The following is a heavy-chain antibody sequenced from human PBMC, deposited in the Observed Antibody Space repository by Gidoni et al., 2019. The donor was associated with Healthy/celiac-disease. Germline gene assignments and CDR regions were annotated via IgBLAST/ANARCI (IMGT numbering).Heavy chain of an antibody. CDR2: ISYDGSNK. D-gene: IGHD3-10*01. V-gene: IGHV3-30-3*01. J-gene: IGHJ4*02. CDR1: GLTFSSYA. Sequence: QVQLVESGGGVVQPGRSLRLSCAASGLTFSSYAMHWVRQAPDKGLEWVAVISYDGSNKYYADSVKGRFTISRDNSKNTLYLQMNSLRAEDTAVYYCARGYYGSGWTDFDYWGQGTLVTVSS. CDR3: ARGYYGSGWTDFDY.